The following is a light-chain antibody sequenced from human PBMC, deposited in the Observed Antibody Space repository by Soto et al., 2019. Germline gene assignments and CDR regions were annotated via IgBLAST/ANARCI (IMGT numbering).Light chain of an antibody. CDR2: GAS. Sequence: EIVLTQTPGTLSLSPGERATLSCRASQSVSSGHLAWYQQKPGQAPRLLIYGASIRATGIPARFTGSGSGTEFTLTISSLQSEDFAVYYCQHYNNWPPWTFGQGTKVDI. J-gene: IGKJ1*01. CDR1: QSVSSGH. V-gene: IGKV3-15*01. CDR3: QHYNNWPPWT.